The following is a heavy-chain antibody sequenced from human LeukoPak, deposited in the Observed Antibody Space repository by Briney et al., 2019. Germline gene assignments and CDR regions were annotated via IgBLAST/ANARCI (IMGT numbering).Heavy chain of an antibody. J-gene: IGHJ4*02. CDR1: GFTFSSYG. D-gene: IGHD3-22*01. CDR3: AKERAVFDSSGYTDVDY. V-gene: IGHV3-30*18. CDR2: ISYDGSNK. Sequence: GGSLRLPCAASGFTFSSYGMHWVRQAPGKGLEWVAVISYDGSNKYYADSVKGRFTISRDNSKNTLYLQMNSLRAEDTAVYYCAKERAVFDSSGYTDVDYWGQGTLVTVSS.